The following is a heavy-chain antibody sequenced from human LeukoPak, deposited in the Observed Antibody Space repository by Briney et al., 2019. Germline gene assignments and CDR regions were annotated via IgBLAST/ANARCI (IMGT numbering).Heavy chain of an antibody. J-gene: IGHJ3*02. CDR2: IVVGSGNT. V-gene: IGHV1-58*01. Sequence: SVKVSCKATGFTFTSSAVQWVRQARGQRLEWIGWIVVGSGNTNYAQKFQERVTITRDMSTSTAYMELSSLRSEDTAVYYCAADHTITYYYDSSGYPGIWGQGTMVTVSS. D-gene: IGHD3-22*01. CDR1: GFTFTSSA. CDR3: AADHTITYYYDSSGYPGI.